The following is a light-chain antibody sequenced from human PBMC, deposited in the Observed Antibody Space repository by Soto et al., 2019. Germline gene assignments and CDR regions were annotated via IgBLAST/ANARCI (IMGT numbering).Light chain of an antibody. CDR3: QQRSSWPWT. CDR1: HTVGSL. J-gene: IGKJ1*01. V-gene: IGKV3-11*01. Sequence: ISMTQSPATLSLSPGDRATLSCRASHTVGSLLAWYQQKPGQAPRLLIYFASTRATGIPDRFSGSGSGTDFTLTIDSLEPEDFALFYCQQRSSWPWTFGQGTKV. CDR2: FAS.